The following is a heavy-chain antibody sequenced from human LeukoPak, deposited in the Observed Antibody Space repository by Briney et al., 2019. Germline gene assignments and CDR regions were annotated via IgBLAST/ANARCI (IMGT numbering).Heavy chain of an antibody. J-gene: IGHJ4*02. V-gene: IGHV3-23*01. D-gene: IGHD3-16*01. CDR2: ISGSGGST. CDR3: AKVIRIMITFGGANSADY. CDR1: GFTFSSYA. Sequence: GGSLRLSCAASGFTFSSYAMSWVRQAPGKGLEWVSAISGSGGSTYYADSVKGRFTISRDNSKNTLYLQMNSLRAEDTAVYYCAKVIRIMITFGGANSADYWGQGTLVTVSS.